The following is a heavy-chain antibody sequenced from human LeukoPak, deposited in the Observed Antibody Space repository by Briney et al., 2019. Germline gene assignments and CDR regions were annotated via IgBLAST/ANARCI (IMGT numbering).Heavy chain of an antibody. Sequence: GGSLRLSCAASGFTFSSYAMHWVRQAPGKGPEWVAVISYDGSNKYYADSVKGRFTISRDNSKNTLYLQMNSLRAEDTAVYYCARVIKEWELLEGSDYWGQGTLVTVSS. CDR2: ISYDGSNK. CDR3: ARVIKEWELLEGSDY. V-gene: IGHV3-30-3*01. D-gene: IGHD1-26*01. CDR1: GFTFSSYA. J-gene: IGHJ4*02.